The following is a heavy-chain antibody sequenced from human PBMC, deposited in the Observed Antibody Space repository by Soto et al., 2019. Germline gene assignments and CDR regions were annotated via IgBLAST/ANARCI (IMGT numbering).Heavy chain of an antibody. CDR3: GEDTYYYYGMDV. V-gene: IGHV1-69*02. CDR1: GGTFSSYP. D-gene: IGHD2-15*01. Sequence: QVQLVQSGAEVKKPGSSVKVSCKASGGTFSSYPISWVRQAPGQGLEWMGRIIPILGIANYAQKFQGRVTITADKSTSTAYMELSSLRSEDTAVYYCGEDTYYYYGMDVWGQGATVTVSS. J-gene: IGHJ6*02. CDR2: IIPILGIA.